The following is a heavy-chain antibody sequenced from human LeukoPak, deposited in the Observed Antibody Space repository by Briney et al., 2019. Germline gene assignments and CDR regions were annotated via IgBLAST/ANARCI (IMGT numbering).Heavy chain of an antibody. J-gene: IGHJ6*03. V-gene: IGHV4-4*09. Sequence: SEALSLTCTVSGGSISSYYWSWIRQPPGKGLEWIGYIYTSGSTNYNSSLKSRVTISVDTSKNQFSLKLSSVTAADTAVYYCARQSFDYYYYYMDVWGKGTTVTVSS. CDR2: IYTSGST. D-gene: IGHD3-10*01. CDR1: GGSISSYY. CDR3: ARQSFDYYYYYMDV.